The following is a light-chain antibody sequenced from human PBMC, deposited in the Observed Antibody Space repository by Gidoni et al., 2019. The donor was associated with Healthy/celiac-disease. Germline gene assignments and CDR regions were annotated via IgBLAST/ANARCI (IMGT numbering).Light chain of an antibody. V-gene: IGKV3-20*01. J-gene: IGKJ5*01. CDR2: GAS. CDR1: QGVSSSY. CDR3: QQYGSSPLT. Sequence: EIVLTQSPGTLSWATGERATLSCRASQGVSSSYLAWYPQKPGQAPRLLIYGASSRASGIPDRFIGSGSGTDFTLTISRLEPEDCAVYYCQQYGSSPLTFGQGTRLEIK.